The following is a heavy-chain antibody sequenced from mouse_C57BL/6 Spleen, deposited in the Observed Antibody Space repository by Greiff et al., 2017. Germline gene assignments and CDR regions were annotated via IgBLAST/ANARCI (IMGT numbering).Heavy chain of an antibody. Sequence: QVQLQQPGAELVKPGASVKLSCKASGYTFTSYWMHWVKQRPGQGLEWIGMIHPNSGSTNYNEKFKSKATLTVDKSSSTAYMQLSSLTSEDSAVYYCARSHGSSYGDVWGTGTTVTVSS. J-gene: IGHJ1*03. D-gene: IGHD1-1*01. CDR3: ARSHGSSYGDV. CDR2: IHPNSGST. CDR1: GYTFTSYW. V-gene: IGHV1-64*01.